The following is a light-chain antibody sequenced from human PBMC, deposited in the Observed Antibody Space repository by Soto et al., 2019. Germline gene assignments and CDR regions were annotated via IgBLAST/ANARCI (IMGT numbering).Light chain of an antibody. J-gene: IGKJ1*01. V-gene: IGKV3-20*01. CDR2: GAS. CDR1: QSIDSGY. CDR3: QQFGSSAWT. Sequence: EVVLTQSPGTLSLSPGERATLSCRASQSIDSGYLAWYQQKPGQAPRLLIQGASNRATGIPDRFSGSGSGTDFTLTISRLEPEDFAVYYCQQFGSSAWTFGQGTKVDIK.